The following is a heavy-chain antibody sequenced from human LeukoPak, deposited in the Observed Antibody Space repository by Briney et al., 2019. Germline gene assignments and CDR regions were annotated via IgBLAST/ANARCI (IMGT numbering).Heavy chain of an antibody. Sequence: SETLSLTCAVSGYSISSGYYWGWTRQPPGKGLEWIGSIYHSGSTYYNPSLKSRVTISVDTSKNQFSLKLSSVTAADTAVYYCARRGLQTPFDYWGQGTLVTVSS. CDR2: IYHSGST. D-gene: IGHD4-11*01. J-gene: IGHJ4*02. CDR3: ARRGLQTPFDY. CDR1: GYSISSGYY. V-gene: IGHV4-38-2*01.